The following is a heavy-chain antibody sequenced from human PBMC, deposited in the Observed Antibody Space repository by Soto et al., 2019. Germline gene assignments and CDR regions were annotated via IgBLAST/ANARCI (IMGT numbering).Heavy chain of an antibody. Sequence: PGGSLRLSCAASGFTFSSYAMSWVRQAPGKGLEWVSAISGSGGSTYYADSVKGRFTISRDNSKNTLYLQMNSSVTAADTAVYYCARDNSSGWYVDYWGQGTLVTVSS. CDR2: ISGSGGST. CDR3: ARDNSSGWYVDY. J-gene: IGHJ4*02. D-gene: IGHD6-19*01. CDR1: GFTFSSYA. V-gene: IGHV3-23*01.